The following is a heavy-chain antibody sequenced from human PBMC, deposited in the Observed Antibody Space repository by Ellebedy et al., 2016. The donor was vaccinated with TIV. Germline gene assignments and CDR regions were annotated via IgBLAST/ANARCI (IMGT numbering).Heavy chain of an antibody. V-gene: IGHV3-23*01. CDR1: GFTFSSYG. CDR2: ISGSGGST. Sequence: GESLKISXAASGFTFSSYGMHWVRQAPGKGLEWVSAISGSGGSTYYADSVKGRFTISRDNSKNTLYLQMNSLRAEDTAVYYCARDRRGSGSHGMDVWGQGTTVTVSS. J-gene: IGHJ6*02. D-gene: IGHD3-10*01. CDR3: ARDRRGSGSHGMDV.